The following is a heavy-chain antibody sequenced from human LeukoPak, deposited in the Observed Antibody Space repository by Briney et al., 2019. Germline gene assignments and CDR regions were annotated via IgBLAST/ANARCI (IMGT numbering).Heavy chain of an antibody. CDR3: ARSPRYYRFLQNDY. J-gene: IGHJ4*02. D-gene: IGHD3-10*01. CDR1: GFTFSSYS. V-gene: IGHV3-21*01. CDR2: ITSSSSYI. Sequence: GGSLRLSCAASGFTFSSYSMNWVRQAPGKGLEWVSSITSSSSYIYYADSVKGRFTISRDNAKNSLYLQMNSLRAEDTAVYYCARSPRYYRFLQNDYWGQGTLVTVSS.